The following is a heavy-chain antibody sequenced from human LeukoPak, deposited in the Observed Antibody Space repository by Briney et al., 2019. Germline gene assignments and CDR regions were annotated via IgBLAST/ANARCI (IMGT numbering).Heavy chain of an antibody. CDR3: ARDGGYCSGGSCYSLSSFWFDP. J-gene: IGHJ5*02. V-gene: IGHV4-4*07. CDR2: IYTSGST. CDR1: GGSISSYY. Sequence: PSETLSLTCTVSGGSISSYYWSWIRQPAGKGLEWIGRIYTSGSTNYNPSLKSRVTMSVDASKNQFSLKLSSVTAADTAVYYCARDGGYCSGGSCYSLSSFWFDPWGQGTLVTASS. D-gene: IGHD2-15*01.